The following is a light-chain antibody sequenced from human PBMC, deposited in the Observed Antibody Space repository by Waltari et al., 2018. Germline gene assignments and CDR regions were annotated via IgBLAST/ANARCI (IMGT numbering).Light chain of an antibody. CDR3: QPYNNYPVT. CDR1: QSISSW. CDR2: KAS. V-gene: IGKV1-5*03. Sequence: DIPMTQSPSTLSASVGDRVTITCRASQSISSWLACYQQNPGKASDLLIYKASSLESGVPSRFSCSGSGTEFTLTIDSLQPNAFATYYCQPYNNYPVTFGQATKLEIK. J-gene: IGKJ2*01.